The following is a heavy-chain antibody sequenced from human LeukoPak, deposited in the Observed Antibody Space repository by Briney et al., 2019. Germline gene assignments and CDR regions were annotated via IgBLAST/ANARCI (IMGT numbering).Heavy chain of an antibody. J-gene: IGHJ5*02. CDR1: GGTFSSYA. Sequence: VASVKVSCKASGGTFSSYAISWVRQAPGQGLEWMGGIIPIFGTANYAQKFQGRVTITADESTSTAYMELSSLRSEDTAVYYCARDQVAGYWFDPWGQGTLVTVSS. V-gene: IGHV1-69*13. D-gene: IGHD2-15*01. CDR3: ARDQVAGYWFDP. CDR2: IIPIFGTA.